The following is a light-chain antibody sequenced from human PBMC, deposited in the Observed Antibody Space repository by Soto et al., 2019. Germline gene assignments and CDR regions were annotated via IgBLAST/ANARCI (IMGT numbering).Light chain of an antibody. Sequence: DIQMTQSPSTLSAFVGDRVTITCRASQRISTWLAWYKQKPGKAPSLLIYDGSILKSGGPTTFSGNGSGTEFALTVSSLHPDDFATYYCLQYLTYPWTFGQGTKVDIK. CDR3: LQYLTYPWT. V-gene: IGKV1-5*01. CDR2: DGS. J-gene: IGKJ1*01. CDR1: QRISTW.